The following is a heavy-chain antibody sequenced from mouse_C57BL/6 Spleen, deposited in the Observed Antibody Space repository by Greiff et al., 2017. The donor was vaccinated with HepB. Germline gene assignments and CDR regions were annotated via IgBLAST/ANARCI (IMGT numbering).Heavy chain of an antibody. V-gene: IGHV5-6*01. Sequence: EVQLQESGGDLVKPGGSLKLSCAASGFTFSSYGMSWVRQTPDKRLEWVATISSGGSYTYYPDSVKGRFTISRDNAKNTLYLQMSSLKSEDTAMYYCARDGYYGADYWGQGTSVTVSS. CDR3: ARDGYYGADY. CDR2: ISSGGSYT. J-gene: IGHJ4*01. CDR1: GFTFSSYG. D-gene: IGHD1-1*01.